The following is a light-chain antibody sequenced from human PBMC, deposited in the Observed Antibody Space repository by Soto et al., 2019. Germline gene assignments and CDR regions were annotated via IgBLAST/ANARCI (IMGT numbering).Light chain of an antibody. CDR2: WAS. Sequence: DIVMTQSPDSLAVSLGERATINCKSSQSILYNSDNKNYLSWYQQKPGQPPKLLIYWASTRESGVPDRFSGGGSGTDFTLTISSLQAEDVATYYGQQSYGTPLTFGQGTKVEIK. CDR1: QSILYNSDNKNY. J-gene: IGKJ1*01. CDR3: QQSYGTPLT. V-gene: IGKV4-1*01.